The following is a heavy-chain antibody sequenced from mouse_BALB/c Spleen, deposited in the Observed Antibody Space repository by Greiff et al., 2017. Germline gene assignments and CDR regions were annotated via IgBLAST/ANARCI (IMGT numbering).Heavy chain of an antibody. Sequence: EVQLQESGPGLVKPSQSLSLTCTVTGYSITSDYAWNWIRQFPGNKLEWMGYISYSGSTSYNPSLKSRISITRDTSKNPFFLQLNSVTTEDTATYYCAMGIPHYYGSSPYYAMDYWGQGTSVTVSS. V-gene: IGHV3-2*02. CDR2: ISYSGST. CDR1: GYSITSDYA. J-gene: IGHJ4*01. D-gene: IGHD1-1*01. CDR3: AMGIPHYYGSSPYYAMDY.